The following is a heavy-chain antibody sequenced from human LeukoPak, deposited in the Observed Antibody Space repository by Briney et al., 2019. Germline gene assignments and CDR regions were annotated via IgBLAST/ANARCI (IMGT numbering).Heavy chain of an antibody. CDR2: INPNSGGT. Sequence: ASVKVSCKASGYTFTGYYMHWVRQAPGQGLEWMGWINPNSGGTNYAQKFQGRVTMTRDTSISTAYMELSRLRSDDTAAYYCARGRDFWSGYDENWFDPWGQGTLVTVSS. CDR3: ARGRDFWSGYDENWFDP. J-gene: IGHJ5*02. V-gene: IGHV1-2*02. D-gene: IGHD3-3*01. CDR1: GYTFTGYY.